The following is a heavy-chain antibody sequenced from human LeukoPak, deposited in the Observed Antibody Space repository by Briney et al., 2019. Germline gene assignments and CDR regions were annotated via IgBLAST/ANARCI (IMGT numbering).Heavy chain of an antibody. CDR2: IGIDSGNT. Sequence: GGSPRLSCAASGFTFSDYSMNWVRQAPGKGLEWISYIGIDSGNTNYADSVKGRFTISGDKAKNSLYLQMNSLRVEDTAVYYCARDYKYAFDNWGQGTLVIVSS. D-gene: IGHD5-24*01. J-gene: IGHJ4*02. V-gene: IGHV3-48*01. CDR1: GFTFSDYS. CDR3: ARDYKYAFDN.